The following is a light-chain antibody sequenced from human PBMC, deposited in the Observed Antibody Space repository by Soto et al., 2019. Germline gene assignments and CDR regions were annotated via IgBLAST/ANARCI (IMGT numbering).Light chain of an antibody. Sequence: EIVLTQSPGTLSLSPGERATLSCRASQSVSSSYLAWYQQKPGQAPRLLIYGASSRATGIPDRFSGSGSGTDFTLTITRLEPEDFAVCYCQQYGSSLFTFGPGTK. CDR1: QSVSSSY. CDR3: QQYGSSLFT. V-gene: IGKV3-20*01. CDR2: GAS. J-gene: IGKJ3*01.